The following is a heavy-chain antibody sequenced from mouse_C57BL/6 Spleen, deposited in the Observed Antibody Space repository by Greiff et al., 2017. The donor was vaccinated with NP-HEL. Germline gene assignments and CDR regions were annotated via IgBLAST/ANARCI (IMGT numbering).Heavy chain of an antibody. D-gene: IGHD1-1*01. V-gene: IGHV6-6*01. CDR1: GFTFSDAW. CDR3: TSSYDGDAMDY. Sequence: EVHLVESGGGLVQPGGSMKLSCAASGFTFSDAWMDWVRQSPEKGLEWVAEIRNKANNHATYYAESVKGWFTIPRDDTKLSVYLQMNSIRAEDTGIYYCTSSYDGDAMDYWGQGTSVTVSS. CDR2: IRNKANNHAT. J-gene: IGHJ4*01.